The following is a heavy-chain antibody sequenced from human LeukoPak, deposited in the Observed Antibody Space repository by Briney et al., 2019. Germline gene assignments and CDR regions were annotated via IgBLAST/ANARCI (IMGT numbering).Heavy chain of an antibody. CDR3: AKDLYHSYGAPFDY. J-gene: IGHJ4*02. CDR1: GFTFSSYA. D-gene: IGHD5-18*01. Sequence: GGSLRLSCAASGFTFSSYAMSWVRQAPGKGLEWVSGISGGGGSTYYADSVKGRFTISRDNSKNTLYLQMNSLRAEDTAVYYCAKDLYHSYGAPFDYWGQGTLVTVSS. V-gene: IGHV3-23*01. CDR2: ISGGGGST.